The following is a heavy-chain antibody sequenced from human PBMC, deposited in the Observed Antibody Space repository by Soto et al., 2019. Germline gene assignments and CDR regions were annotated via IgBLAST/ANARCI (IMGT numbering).Heavy chain of an antibody. CDR2: IYYSGST. CDR3: AHIDYGDYGYYYYMDV. Sequence: PSETLSLTCTVSGGSTSSSSYYWGWIRQPPGKGLEWIGSIYYSGSTYYNPSLKSRVTISVDTSKNQFSLKLSSVTAADTAVYYCAHIDYGDYGYYYYMDVWGKGTTVTVSS. D-gene: IGHD4-17*01. V-gene: IGHV4-39*01. J-gene: IGHJ6*03. CDR1: GGSTSSSSYY.